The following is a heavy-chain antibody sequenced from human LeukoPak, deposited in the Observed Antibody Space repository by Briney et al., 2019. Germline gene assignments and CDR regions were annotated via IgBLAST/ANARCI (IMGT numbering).Heavy chain of an antibody. CDR2: IYSGGIT. CDR3: ARLGVVGYSFNYYYMDV. D-gene: IGHD5-18*01. J-gene: IGHJ6*03. CDR1: GGSISTTIHY. V-gene: IGHV4-39*07. Sequence: PSETLSLTCSVSGGSISTTIHYWGWIRQPPGKGLEWIGNIYSGGITNYNPSLKSRVTISVDTSKNQFSLKLSSVTAADTAVYYCARLGVVGYSFNYYYMDVWGKGTTVTISS.